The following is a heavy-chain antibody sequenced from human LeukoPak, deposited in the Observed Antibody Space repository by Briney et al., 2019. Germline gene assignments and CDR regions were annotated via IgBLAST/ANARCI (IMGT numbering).Heavy chain of an antibody. CDR1: GGTFISYA. J-gene: IGHJ6*03. D-gene: IGHD5-18*01. Sequence: GASVKVSCKASGGTFISYAISWVRQAPGQGLEWMGRIIPIFGTANYAQKFQGRVTITTDESTSTAYMELSSLRSEDTAVYYCAREGGVDTAMPALMDVWGKGTTVTVSS. V-gene: IGHV1-69*05. CDR3: AREGGVDTAMPALMDV. CDR2: IIPIFGTA.